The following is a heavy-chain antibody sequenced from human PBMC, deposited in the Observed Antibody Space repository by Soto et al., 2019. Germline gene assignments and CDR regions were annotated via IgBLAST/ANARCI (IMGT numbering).Heavy chain of an antibody. CDR3: ARRDGAGTYPLYYALDV. D-gene: IGHD3-10*01. V-gene: IGHV4-39*01. CDR1: GATLSRSNSY. CDR2: IYYSGAA. J-gene: IGHJ6*02. Sequence: SETMSLTCTVSGATLSRSNSYWARIRQPPGKGLEWIANIYYSGAAYYNPSLTSRVTISLDTANNQFSLKLTSVTVADTAVYYCARRDGAGTYPLYYALDVWGQGTTVTVSS.